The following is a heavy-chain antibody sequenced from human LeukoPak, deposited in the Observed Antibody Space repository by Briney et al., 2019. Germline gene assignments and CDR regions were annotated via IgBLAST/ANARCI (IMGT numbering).Heavy chain of an antibody. CDR1: GFTFSSSW. J-gene: IGHJ4*02. CDR2: TNSDGSIV. V-gene: IGHV3-74*03. Sequence: GRPLRLSCAAPGFTFSSSWMHWVRQAPGRGLGWVSRTNSDGSIVTYADSVKGRFTISRDNAKNTLFLQMNSLRAEDTAVYYCVRALNGDTDYRGKGTLVTVSS. D-gene: IGHD2-21*02. CDR3: VRALNGDTDY.